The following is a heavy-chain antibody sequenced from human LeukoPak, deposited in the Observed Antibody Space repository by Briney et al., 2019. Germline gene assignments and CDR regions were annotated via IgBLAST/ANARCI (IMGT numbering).Heavy chain of an antibody. J-gene: IGHJ4*02. V-gene: IGHV4-39*01. CDR2: IYYSGST. CDR1: GGSISSSSYY. D-gene: IGHD3-22*01. CDR3: ARLGYYDSSGYYYGYYFDY. Sequence: SETLSLTCTVSGGSISSSSYYWGWIRQPPWKGLEWIGSIYYSGSTYYNPSLKSRVTISVDTSKNQFSLKLSSVTAADTAVYYCARLGYYDSSGYYYGYYFDYWGQGTLVTVSS.